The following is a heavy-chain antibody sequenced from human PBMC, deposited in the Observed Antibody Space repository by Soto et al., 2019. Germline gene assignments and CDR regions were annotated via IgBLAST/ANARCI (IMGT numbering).Heavy chain of an antibody. V-gene: IGHV3-33*01. CDR1: GFTFSSYG. CDR2: IWYDGSNK. D-gene: IGHD6-13*01. Sequence: QVQLVESGGGVVQPGRSLRLSCAASGFTFSSYGMHWVRQAPGKGLEWVAVIWYDGSNKYYADSVKDRFTISRDNSKNTLYLQMNSLRAEDTAVYYCAREYSSSYYYYYGMDVWGQGTTVTVSS. J-gene: IGHJ6*02. CDR3: AREYSSSYYYYYGMDV.